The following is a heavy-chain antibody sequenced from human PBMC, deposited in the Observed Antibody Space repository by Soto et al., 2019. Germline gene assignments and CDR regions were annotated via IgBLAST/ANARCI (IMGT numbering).Heavy chain of an antibody. Sequence: ASVKVSCKASGYTFTSYDINWVRQATGQGLEWMGWMNPNSGNTGYAQKFQGRVTMTRNTSISTAYMELSSLRSEDTAVYYCARAVPVWFGELLHYYYGMDVWGQGTTVTVSS. V-gene: IGHV1-8*01. J-gene: IGHJ6*02. CDR3: ARAVPVWFGELLHYYYGMDV. CDR1: GYTFTSYD. CDR2: MNPNSGNT. D-gene: IGHD3-10*01.